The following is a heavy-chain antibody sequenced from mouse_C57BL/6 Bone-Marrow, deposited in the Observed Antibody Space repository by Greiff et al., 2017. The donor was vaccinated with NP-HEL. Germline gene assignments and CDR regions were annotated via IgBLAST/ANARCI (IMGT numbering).Heavy chain of an antibody. D-gene: IGHD2-2*01. Sequence: VQLQQSGAELVRPGASVKLSCKASGYTFTDYYINWVKQRPGQGLEWIARIYPGSGNTYYNEKFKGKATLTAEKSSSTAYMQLSSLTSEDSAVYFCARLIYYGYDDYAMDDWGQGTSVTVSS. CDR3: ARLIYYGYDDYAMDD. V-gene: IGHV1-76*01. CDR1: GYTFTDYY. J-gene: IGHJ4*01. CDR2: IYPGSGNT.